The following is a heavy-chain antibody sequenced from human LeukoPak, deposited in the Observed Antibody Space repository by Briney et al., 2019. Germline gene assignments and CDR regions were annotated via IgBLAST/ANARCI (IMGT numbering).Heavy chain of an antibody. D-gene: IGHD1-26*01. V-gene: IGHV4-59*08. CDR2: IHYSRGT. J-gene: IGHJ4*02. CDR1: GDSISSYH. CDR3: ARHLSGGTPPLDY. Sequence: SETLSLICTVSGDSISSYHWSWFRQPPGRGLEWIAWIHYSRGTRYNTPFNRRVPLSLDASKNQVSLRVNSVTAADTAVYYCARHLSGGTPPLDYWGQGALVTVSS.